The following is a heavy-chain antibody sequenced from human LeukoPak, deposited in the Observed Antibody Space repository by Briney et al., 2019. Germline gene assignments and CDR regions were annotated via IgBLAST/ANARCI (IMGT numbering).Heavy chain of an antibody. J-gene: IGHJ4*02. CDR1: GFTFSSYS. D-gene: IGHD1-7*01. V-gene: IGHV3-21*01. CDR2: ISSSSSYI. CDR3: ARSGQLRLYYFDY. Sequence: PGGSLRLSCAASGFTFSSYSMNWVRQAPGKGLEWVSSISSSSSYIYYADSVKGRFTISRDNAKNSLYLQMNSLRAEDTAVYYCARSGQLRLYYFDYWGQGTLVTVSS.